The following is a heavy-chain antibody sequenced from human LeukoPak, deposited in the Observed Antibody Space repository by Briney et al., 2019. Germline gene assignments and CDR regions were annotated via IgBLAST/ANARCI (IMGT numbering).Heavy chain of an antibody. CDR2: ISGSGGST. CDR1: GVTFSSYA. CDR3: AREYSGVFDY. D-gene: IGHD5-12*01. J-gene: IGHJ4*02. V-gene: IGHV3-23*01. Sequence: GGSLRLSCATSGVTFSSYAMSWGRQAPGRGLEWVSDISGSGGSTSYADSVKGRFTISRDNAMNSLYLQMNSLRAEDTAVYYCAREYSGVFDYWGQGTLVAVSS.